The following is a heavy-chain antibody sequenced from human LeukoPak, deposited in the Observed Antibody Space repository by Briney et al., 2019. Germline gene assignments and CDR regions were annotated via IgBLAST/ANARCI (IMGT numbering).Heavy chain of an antibody. Sequence: PSETLSLTCAVYGGSFSGYYWSWIRQPPGKGLEWIGYIYSSGNTNYNPSLKSRVTISVDTSKNQFSLRLTSVTAADTAVYYCARVEIYYYYMDVWGKGTTVTISS. CDR1: GGSFSGYY. J-gene: IGHJ6*03. V-gene: IGHV4-59*01. CDR3: ARVEIYYYYMDV. D-gene: IGHD5-24*01. CDR2: IYSSGNT.